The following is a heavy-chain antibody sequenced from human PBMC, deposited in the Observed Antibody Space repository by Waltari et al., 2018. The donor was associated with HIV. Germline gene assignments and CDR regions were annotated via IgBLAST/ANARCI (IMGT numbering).Heavy chain of an antibody. CDR3: ARAGRDGKLPPDY. D-gene: IGHD1-26*01. J-gene: IGHJ4*02. CDR1: GFTFSSYW. CDR2: INSDGSST. Sequence: EVQLVESGGGSVQPGGSLRLSCAASGFTFSSYWMHWVGQAPGKGLVWVSRINSDGSSTSYADSVKGRFTISRDNAKNTVYLQMSSLRAEDTAVYYCARAGRDGKLPPDYWGQGTLVTVSS. V-gene: IGHV3-74*01.